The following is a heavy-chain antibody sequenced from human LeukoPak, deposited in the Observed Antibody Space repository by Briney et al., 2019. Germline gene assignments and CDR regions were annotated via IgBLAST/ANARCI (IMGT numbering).Heavy chain of an antibody. CDR1: GYSFTSYW. V-gene: IGHV5-51*01. CDR3: ARSRDFWSGYYPNWFDP. Sequence: GESLKISCKGSGYSFTSYWIGWVRQMPGKGLEWMGIIYPGDSDTRYSPSFQGQVTISADKSISTAYLQWSSLKASDTAMYYCARSRDFWSGYYPNWFDPWGQGTLVTVSS. D-gene: IGHD3-3*01. J-gene: IGHJ5*02. CDR2: IYPGDSDT.